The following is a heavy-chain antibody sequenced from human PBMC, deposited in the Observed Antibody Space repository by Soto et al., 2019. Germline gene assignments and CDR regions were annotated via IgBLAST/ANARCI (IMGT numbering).Heavy chain of an antibody. Sequence: EVQLVESGGGLVKAGGSLRLFCTASGFTFRNYNMNWVRQAPGKGLEWVSSISTGGAYRFYADSVKGRFTISRDNAQNSLFLQIDSPRAEDTAVYYCARDIASPGGDYFDSWGQGTLVTVSS. CDR3: ARDIASPGGDYFDS. CDR1: GFTFRNYN. D-gene: IGHD2-21*01. V-gene: IGHV3-21*06. CDR2: ISTGGAYR. J-gene: IGHJ4*02.